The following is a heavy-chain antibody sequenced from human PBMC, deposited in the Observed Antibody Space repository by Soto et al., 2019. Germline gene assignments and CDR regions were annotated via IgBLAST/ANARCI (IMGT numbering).Heavy chain of an antibody. CDR1: GYTFNLYS. Sequence: QVPLVQSGAEVKKPGASVKVSCKASGYTFNLYSVHWVRQAPGQRLEWMGWINPGNGNRQYSQKFQDKVTITMDTSANTAYMELSSLRSEDTALYFCARGLHLGYDGYLDYWGQGTLVTVSS. V-gene: IGHV1-3*01. D-gene: IGHD5-12*01. CDR2: INPGNGNR. CDR3: ARGLHLGYDGYLDY. J-gene: IGHJ4*02.